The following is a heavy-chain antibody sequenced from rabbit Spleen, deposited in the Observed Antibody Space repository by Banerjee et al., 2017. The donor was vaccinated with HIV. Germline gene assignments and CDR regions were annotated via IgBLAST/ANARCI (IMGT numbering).Heavy chain of an antibody. CDR3: ARDDGSYDYIDGYFNL. J-gene: IGHJ4*01. V-gene: IGHV1S40*01. Sequence: QSLEESGGDLVKPGASLTLTCKASGFDFSSSYYMCWVRQAPGKELEWIACIYGDSSGSTWYATWAKGRFTISKTSSTTVTLQMTSLTAADTATYFCARDDGSYDYIDGYFNLWGPGTLVTVS. D-gene: IGHD6-1*01. CDR1: GFDFSSSYY. CDR2: IYGDSSGST.